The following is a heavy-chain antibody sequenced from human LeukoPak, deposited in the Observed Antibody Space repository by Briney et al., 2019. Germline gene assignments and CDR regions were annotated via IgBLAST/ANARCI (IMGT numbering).Heavy chain of an antibody. D-gene: IGHD3-16*01. J-gene: IGHJ4*02. CDR2: ISYSSSTI. CDR3: ARDYVWGSSSDY. CDR1: GFIFRDYY. Sequence: GGPLRLSCAASGFIFRDYYMSWIRQAPGKGLEWVSYISYSSSTIHYADSVRGRFTISRDNAKNSLYLQMNSLRVEDTAVYFCARDYVWGSSSDYWGQGTLVSVSS. V-gene: IGHV3-11*04.